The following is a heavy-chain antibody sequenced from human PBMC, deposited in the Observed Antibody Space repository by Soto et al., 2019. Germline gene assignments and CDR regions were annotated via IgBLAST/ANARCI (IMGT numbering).Heavy chain of an antibody. Sequence: GESLKISYKGSGYSFTSYWISWVRQMPGKGLEWMGRIDPSDSYTNYSPSFQGHVTISADKSISTAYLQWSSLKASDTAMYYCARPMEQLVTYGMDVWGQGTTVTVSS. CDR3: ARPMEQLVTYGMDV. J-gene: IGHJ6*02. CDR2: IDPSDSYT. V-gene: IGHV5-10-1*01. D-gene: IGHD6-6*01. CDR1: GYSFTSYW.